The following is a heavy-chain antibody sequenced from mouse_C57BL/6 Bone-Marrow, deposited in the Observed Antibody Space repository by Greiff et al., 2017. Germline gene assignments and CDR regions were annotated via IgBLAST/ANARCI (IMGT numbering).Heavy chain of an antibody. Sequence: EVKLMESGGGLVKPGGSLKLSCAASGFTFSSYAMSWVRQTPEKRLEWVATISDGGSYTYYPDNVKGRFTIARDNATNNQYLQLSHLKSEDTAMYYCARGRVYFDYWGQGTTLTVSS. CDR1: GFTFSSYA. CDR3: ARGRVYFDY. V-gene: IGHV5-4*03. J-gene: IGHJ2*01. CDR2: ISDGGSYT.